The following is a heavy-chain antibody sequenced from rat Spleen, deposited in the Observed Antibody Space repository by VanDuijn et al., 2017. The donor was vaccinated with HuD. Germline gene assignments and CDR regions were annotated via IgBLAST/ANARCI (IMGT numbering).Heavy chain of an antibody. CDR3: ARDTVGTLSVMDA. CDR2: IWTSGST. V-gene: IGHV2-43*01. J-gene: IGHJ4*01. D-gene: IGHD3-1*01. Sequence: QVQLKESGPGLVQPSQTLSLACTVSGFSLTSYQVHWVRQPSGKGLEWMGVIWTSGSTEYNSALKSRLSISRDTSKSQVFLKMNSLQTEDTATYYCARDTVGTLSVMDAWGQGVSVTVSS. CDR1: GFSLTSYQ.